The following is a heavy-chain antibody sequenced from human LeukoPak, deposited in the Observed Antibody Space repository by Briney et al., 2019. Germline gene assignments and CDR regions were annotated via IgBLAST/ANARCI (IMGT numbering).Heavy chain of an antibody. D-gene: IGHD2-21*02. Sequence: GESLRLSCAASGFTFSNYSMNWVRQAPGKGLEWVSSIGSTSHFRYYADSLKGRVTISRDNAKNSLYLQMSSLRVEDTAVYYCARSCDGDCYSDYWGQGTLVTVSS. CDR2: IGSTSHFR. CDR1: GFTFSNYS. J-gene: IGHJ4*02. CDR3: ARSCDGDCYSDY. V-gene: IGHV3-21*01.